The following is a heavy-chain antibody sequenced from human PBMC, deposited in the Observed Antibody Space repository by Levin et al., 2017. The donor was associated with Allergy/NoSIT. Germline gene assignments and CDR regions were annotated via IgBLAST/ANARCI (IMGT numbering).Heavy chain of an antibody. V-gene: IGHV1-69*06. CDR1: GGTFSSYA. CDR3: ARVVSIFGVVIDDYYYYMDG. D-gene: IGHD3-3*01. J-gene: IGHJ6*03. CDR2: IIPIFGTA. Sequence: GGSLRLSCKASGGTFSSYAISWVRQAPGQGLEWMGGIIPIFGTANYAQKFQGRVTITADKSTSTAYMELSSLRSEDTAVYYCARVVSIFGVVIDDYYYYMDGWGKGTTVTVSS.